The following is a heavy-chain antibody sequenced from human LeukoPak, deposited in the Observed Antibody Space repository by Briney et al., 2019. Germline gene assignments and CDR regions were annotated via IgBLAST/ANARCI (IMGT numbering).Heavy chain of an antibody. CDR1: GGSISSSNW. CDR2: IYHSGST. V-gene: IGHV4-4*02. Sequence: PSETLSLTCAVSGGSISSSNWWSWVRQPPGEGLEWIGEIYHSGSTNYNPSLKSRVTISVDKSKNQFSLKLSSVTAADTAVYYCARDRVRGNSNPYFDYWGQGTLVTVSS. CDR3: ARDRVRGNSNPYFDY. D-gene: IGHD4-11*01. J-gene: IGHJ4*02.